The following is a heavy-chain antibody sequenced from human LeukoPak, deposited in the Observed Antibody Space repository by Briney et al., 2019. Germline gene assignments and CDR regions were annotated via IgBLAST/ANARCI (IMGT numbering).Heavy chain of an antibody. D-gene: IGHD1-26*01. J-gene: IGHJ4*02. CDR3: PRLSGAPVRHPIYHFDY. Sequence: PSETLSLTCAVSGYSISSGYYWGRIRQPPGKGLEWIGNVYHSGSTYKNPSLKSRVSISLDTSNNQFSLKLTSVTAADTAIYYCPRLSGAPVRHPIYHFDYWGQGTLVTVSS. CDR2: VYHSGST. V-gene: IGHV4-38-2*01. CDR1: GYSISSGYY.